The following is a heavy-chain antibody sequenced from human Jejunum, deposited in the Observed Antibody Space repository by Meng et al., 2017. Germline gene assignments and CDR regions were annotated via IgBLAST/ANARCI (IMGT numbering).Heavy chain of an antibody. J-gene: IGHJ6*02. Sequence: SVKVSCKASGFIFSTYAITWVRQVPGQGLEWLGGIIPIFGTPAYGERFQGRVTMTADQSTSTVYMELRGLRSEDTATYYCARYCGGGGCVVPDQIYYGLDLWGQGTVVTVSS. D-gene: IGHD2-21*01. CDR3: ARYCGGGGCVVPDQIYYGLDL. CDR2: IIPIFGTP. V-gene: IGHV1-69*13. CDR1: GFIFSTYA.